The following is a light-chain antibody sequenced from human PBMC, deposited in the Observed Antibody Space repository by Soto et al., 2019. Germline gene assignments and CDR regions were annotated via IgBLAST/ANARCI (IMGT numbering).Light chain of an antibody. CDR1: QSVSSN. Sequence: EIVMTQSPATLSVSAGERATLSCRASQSVSSNLAWYQQKPGQAPRLLIYGASTRATGIPARFSGSGSGTELTLTISSLQSEDFAVYYCQQYNNWPPLTFGQGTRLEIK. V-gene: IGKV3D-15*01. CDR3: QQYNNWPPLT. CDR2: GAS. J-gene: IGKJ5*01.